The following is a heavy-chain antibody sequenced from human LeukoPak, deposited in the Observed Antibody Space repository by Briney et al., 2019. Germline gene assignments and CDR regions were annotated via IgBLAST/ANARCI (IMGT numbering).Heavy chain of an antibody. D-gene: IGHD4-11*01. Sequence: SGTLSLTCAVYGGSFSGYYWSWIRQPPGKGLEWIGEINHSGSTNYNPSLKSRVTISVDTSKNQFSLKLSSVTAADTAVYYCARTTARLDYSNDYWGQGTLVTVSS. CDR1: GGSFSGYY. V-gene: IGHV4-34*01. CDR2: INHSGST. CDR3: ARTTARLDYSNDY. J-gene: IGHJ4*02.